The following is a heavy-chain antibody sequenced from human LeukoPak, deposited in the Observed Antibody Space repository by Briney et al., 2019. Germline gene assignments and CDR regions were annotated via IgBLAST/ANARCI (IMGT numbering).Heavy chain of an antibody. V-gene: IGHV4-34*01. CDR3: ARGFRGASFDY. CDR1: GGSFSGYY. CDR2: ITHSGST. J-gene: IGHJ4*02. D-gene: IGHD1-26*01. Sequence: SETLSLTCAVYGGSFSGYYWSWIRQPPGKRLEWIGEITHSGSTKYNPSLKTRVTISIDTSKNQFSLRLRSVTAADTAVYYCARGFRGASFDYWGQGTLVTVSS.